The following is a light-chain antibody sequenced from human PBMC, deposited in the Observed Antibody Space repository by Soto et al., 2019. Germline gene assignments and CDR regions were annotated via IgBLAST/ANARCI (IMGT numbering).Light chain of an antibody. J-gene: IGLJ3*02. CDR2: ANN. V-gene: IGLV1-44*01. CDR3: AAWDDSLSAWV. CDR1: NSNIGGNT. Sequence: QSVLTQPPSASGTPGQRVTISCSGSNSNIGGNTVNWYQQVPGTAPELLIYANNQRPSGVPDRFSGSKSGNSASLAISGLRSEDEADYSCAAWDDSLSAWVFGGGTKLTVL.